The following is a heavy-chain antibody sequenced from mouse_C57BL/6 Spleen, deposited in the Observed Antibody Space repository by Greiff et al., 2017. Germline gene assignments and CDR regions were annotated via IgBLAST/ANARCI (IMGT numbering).Heavy chain of an antibody. Sequence: QVQLKQSGPGLVAPSQCLSITCTVSGFSLTSYGVDWVRQPPGKGLEWLGVIRGGGSTNYNSALMPRLSISKDNSKSQVFLKMSSLQTDDTAMYYCAKREVLQPFAYWGQGTLVTVSA. V-gene: IGHV2-9*01. CDR3: AKREVLQPFAY. J-gene: IGHJ3*01. D-gene: IGHD1-1*01. CDR2: IRGGGST. CDR1: GFSLTSYG.